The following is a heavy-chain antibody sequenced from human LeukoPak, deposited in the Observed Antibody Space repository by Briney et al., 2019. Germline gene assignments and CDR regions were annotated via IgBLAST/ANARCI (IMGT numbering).Heavy chain of an antibody. CDR3: ARDLPFED. J-gene: IGHJ4*02. Sequence: ASVKVSCKASGYTFTNYHMHWVRQAPGQGLEWMERIYPSSGGTNYAQKFQGRITLTTDTSINTAYMELSRLRFDDTAVYYCARDLPFEDWGQGTLVTVSS. CDR1: GYTFTNYH. D-gene: IGHD2/OR15-2a*01. V-gene: IGHV1-2*06. CDR2: IYPSSGGT.